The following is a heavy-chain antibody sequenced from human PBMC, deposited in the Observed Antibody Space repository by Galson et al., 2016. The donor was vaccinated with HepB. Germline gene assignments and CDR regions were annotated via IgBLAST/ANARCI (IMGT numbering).Heavy chain of an antibody. CDR2: LYNSGST. CDR3: ARLPSGLGYNWIDV. Sequence: TLSLTCTVSGGSIGSGGFYRSWIRQFPGKGLEWIGCLYNSGSTYHNPSLKSRVIISLDTSKNQFSLRLRSVTVADTAVYYCARLPSGLGYNWIDVWGRGTLVTVSS. CDR1: GGSIGSGGFY. D-gene: IGHD6-19*01. V-gene: IGHV4-31*03. J-gene: IGHJ5*02.